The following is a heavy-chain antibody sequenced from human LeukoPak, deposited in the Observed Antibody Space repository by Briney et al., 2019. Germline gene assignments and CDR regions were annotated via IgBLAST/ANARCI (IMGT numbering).Heavy chain of an antibody. CDR2: ISGSGGST. V-gene: IGHV3-23*01. CDR1: GFTFSSSA. J-gene: IGHJ4*02. CDR3: AKGPLLWD. D-gene: IGHD2/OR15-2a*01. Sequence: LGGSLRLPCAASGFTFSSSAMSWVRQAPGKGLEWVSSISGSGGSTYYADSVKGRFTISRDNSKNTLYLQMNSLRAEDTAVYYCAKGPLLWDWGQGTLVTVSS.